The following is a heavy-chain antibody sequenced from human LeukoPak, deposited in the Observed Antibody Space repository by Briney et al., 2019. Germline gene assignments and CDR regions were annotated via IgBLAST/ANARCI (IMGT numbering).Heavy chain of an antibody. Sequence: AGGSLRLSCAASRFTFSSYAMSWVRQAPGKGLEWVSIISNSGGSTYYADSVKGRFAISRDNFKNTLYLQMNSLRAEDTAVYYCAKSRSSGWSRRTFDIWGQGTMVTVSS. CDR2: ISNSGGST. D-gene: IGHD6-19*01. CDR1: RFTFSSYA. CDR3: AKSRSSGWSRRTFDI. V-gene: IGHV3-23*01. J-gene: IGHJ3*02.